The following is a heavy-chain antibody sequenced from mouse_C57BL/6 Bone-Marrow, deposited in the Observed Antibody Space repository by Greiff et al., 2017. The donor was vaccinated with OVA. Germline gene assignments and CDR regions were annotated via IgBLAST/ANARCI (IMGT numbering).Heavy chain of an antibody. CDR3: ARQDDGYSFFAY. CDR1: GYTFTSYW. V-gene: IGHV1-64*01. Sequence: QVQLKQPGAELVKPGASVKLSCKASGYTFTSYWMHWVKQRPGQGLEWIGMIHPNSGSTNYNEKFKSKATLTVDKSSSTAYMQLSSLTSEDSAVYYCARQDDGYSFFAYWGQGTLVTVSA. D-gene: IGHD2-3*01. J-gene: IGHJ3*01. CDR2: IHPNSGST.